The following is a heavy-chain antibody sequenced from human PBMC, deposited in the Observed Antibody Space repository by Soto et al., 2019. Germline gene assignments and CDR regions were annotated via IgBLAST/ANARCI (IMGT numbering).Heavy chain of an antibody. D-gene: IGHD6-13*01. Sequence: EVQLVESGGGLVQPGGSLRLSCAASGFTFSSYSMNWVRQAPGKGLEWVSYISSSSSTIYYADSVKGRFTISRDNAKNSLYLQMNSLRAEDTAVYYCARWPSTAPTHYSSSWYYFDYWGQGTLVTVSS. V-gene: IGHV3-48*01. CDR2: ISSSSSTI. CDR1: GFTFSSYS. J-gene: IGHJ4*02. CDR3: ARWPSTAPTHYSSSWYYFDY.